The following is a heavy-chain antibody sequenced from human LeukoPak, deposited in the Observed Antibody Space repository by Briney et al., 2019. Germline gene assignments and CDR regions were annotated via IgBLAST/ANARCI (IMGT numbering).Heavy chain of an antibody. J-gene: IGHJ3*02. CDR3: ARIGRPAAFDI. V-gene: IGHV3-11*01. Sequence: GVSLRLSCAASGFTFSDYYMSWIRQAPGKGLEWVSYITSSGSTIYYADSMKGRFTISRDNAKHSLFLQLDSLRAEDTAVYYCARIGRPAAFDIWGQGTLVIVSS. CDR2: ITSSGSTI. D-gene: IGHD6-6*01. CDR1: GFTFSDYY.